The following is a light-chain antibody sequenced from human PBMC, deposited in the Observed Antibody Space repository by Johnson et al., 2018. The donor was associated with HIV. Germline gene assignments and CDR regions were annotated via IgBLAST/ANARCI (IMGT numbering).Light chain of an antibody. CDR2: DNN. J-gene: IGLJ1*01. CDR1: NSNIGNNY. Sequence: SVLTQPPSVSAAPGQKVTISCSGSNSNIGNNYVSWYQQLPGTAPKLLIYDNNKRPSGIPDRFSGSKSGTSATLGITGLQTGDEADYYCGTWDSSLSAVYVFGTGTKVTVL. V-gene: IGLV1-51*01. CDR3: GTWDSSLSAVYV.